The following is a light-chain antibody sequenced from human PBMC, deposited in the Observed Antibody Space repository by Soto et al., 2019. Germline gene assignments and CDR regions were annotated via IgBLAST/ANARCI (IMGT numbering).Light chain of an antibody. V-gene: IGLV1-44*01. CDR2: SNN. Sequence: QSVLTQPPSVSGTPGQRVTMSCSGSSSNIGSKSVSWYQHLPQTAPKLLIYSNNQRPSGVSGRFSGSKSGTSASLAISGLQSDDGTHYYCASWDDSLNVLVFGGGTQLTVL. J-gene: IGLJ2*01. CDR1: SSNIGSKS. CDR3: ASWDDSLNVLV.